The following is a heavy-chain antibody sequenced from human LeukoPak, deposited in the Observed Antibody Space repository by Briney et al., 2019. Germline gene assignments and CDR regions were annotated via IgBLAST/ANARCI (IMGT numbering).Heavy chain of an antibody. J-gene: IGHJ6*02. CDR3: AEYYYGSGSYYPYYGMDV. V-gene: IGHV1-58*01. CDR1: GFTFTSSA. Sequence: ASVTVSCKASGFTFTSSAVQWVRQARGQRLEWIGWIVVGSGNTNYAQKFQERVTITRDMSTSTAYMELSSLRSEDTAVYYCAEYYYGSGSYYPYYGMDVWGQGTTVTVSS. CDR2: IVVGSGNT. D-gene: IGHD3-10*01.